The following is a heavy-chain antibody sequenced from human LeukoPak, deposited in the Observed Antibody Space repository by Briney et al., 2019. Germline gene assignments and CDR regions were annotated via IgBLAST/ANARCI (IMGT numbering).Heavy chain of an antibody. CDR3: VRDPYTSSSWYRGRANNWFDP. Sequence: GASVKVSCKASGYTFTTYPMNWVRQAPGQGLEWMGWINTNTGNPTYAQGFTGRFVFSLDTSVSTAYLQISSLKADDTAVYYCVRDPYTSSSWYRGRANNWFDPWGQGTLVTVSS. V-gene: IGHV7-4-1*02. CDR2: INTNTGNP. J-gene: IGHJ5*02. D-gene: IGHD6-13*01. CDR1: GYTFTTYP.